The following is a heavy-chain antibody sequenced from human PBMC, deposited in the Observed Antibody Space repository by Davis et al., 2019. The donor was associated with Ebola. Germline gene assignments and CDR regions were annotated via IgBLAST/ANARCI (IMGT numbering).Heavy chain of an antibody. J-gene: IGHJ4*02. Sequence: AASVKVSCKVFGYTLSEFSMHWVRQAPGGGLEWMGGFDPEDGGHRYAQKLQGRVTMTEDTLTNTAYMELTRLKSEDTAVYFCSPDPVLTAKYVWGQGTLVTVSS. V-gene: IGHV1-24*01. CDR2: FDPEDGGH. D-gene: IGHD3-16*01. CDR1: GYTLSEFS. CDR3: SPDPVLTAKYV.